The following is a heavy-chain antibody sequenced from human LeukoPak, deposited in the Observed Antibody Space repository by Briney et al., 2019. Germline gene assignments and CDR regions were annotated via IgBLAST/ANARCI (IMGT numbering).Heavy chain of an antibody. J-gene: IGHJ4*02. V-gene: IGHV1-69*05. Sequence: VASVKVSCKASGGTFSSYAISWVRQAPGQGLEWMGRIIPIFGTANYAQQFQGRVTITTDESTSTAYMELSSLRSEDTAVYYCARERGSWSGYYNDYWGQGTLVTVSS. D-gene: IGHD3-3*01. CDR1: GGTFSSYA. CDR2: IIPIFGTA. CDR3: ARERGSWSGYYNDY.